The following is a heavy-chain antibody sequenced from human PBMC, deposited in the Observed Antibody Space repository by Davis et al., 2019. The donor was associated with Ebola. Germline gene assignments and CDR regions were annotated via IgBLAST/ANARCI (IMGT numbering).Heavy chain of an antibody. Sequence: PGGSLRLSCAASGFTFSSYGMHWVRQAPGKGLEWVAVIWYDGSNKYYADSVKGRFTISRDNSKNTLYLQMNSLRAEDTAVYYCARDLHRDYIWGSYRYWGNWFDPWGQGTLVTVSS. J-gene: IGHJ5*02. CDR3: ARDLHRDYIWGSYRYWGNWFDP. CDR1: GFTFSSYG. CDR2: IWYDGSNK. V-gene: IGHV3-33*01. D-gene: IGHD3-16*02.